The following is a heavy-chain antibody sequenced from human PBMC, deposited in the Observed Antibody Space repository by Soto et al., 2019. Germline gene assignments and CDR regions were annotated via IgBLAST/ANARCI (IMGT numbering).Heavy chain of an antibody. CDR2: INPNSGGT. D-gene: IGHD6-13*01. CDR1: GYTFTGYY. CDR3: ARGGGAAAGPNWFDP. Sequence: ASVKVSCKASGYTFTGYYMHWVRQAPGQGLEWMGWINPNSGGTNYAQKFQGWVTMTRDTSISTAYMELSRLRSDDTAVYYCARGGGAAAGPNWFDPWGQGTLVTVSS. V-gene: IGHV1-2*04. J-gene: IGHJ5*02.